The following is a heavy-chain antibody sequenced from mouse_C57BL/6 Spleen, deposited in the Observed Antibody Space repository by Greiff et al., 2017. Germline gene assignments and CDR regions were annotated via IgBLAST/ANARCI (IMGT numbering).Heavy chain of an antibody. CDR1: GFTFSSYA. Sequence: EVKLVESGEGLVKPGGSLKLSCAASGFTFSSYAMSWVRQTPEKRLEWVAYISSGGDYIYYADTVKGRFTISRDNARNTLYLQMSSLKSEDTAIYYCTRDKYYGSSYYYSMDYWGQGTSVTVSS. J-gene: IGHJ4*01. CDR2: ISSGGDYI. CDR3: TRDKYYGSSYYYSMDY. D-gene: IGHD1-1*01. V-gene: IGHV5-9-1*02.